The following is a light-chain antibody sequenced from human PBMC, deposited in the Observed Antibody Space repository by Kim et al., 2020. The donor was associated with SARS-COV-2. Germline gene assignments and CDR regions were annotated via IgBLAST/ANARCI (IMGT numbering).Light chain of an antibody. CDR3: QVWYNSSDDV. CDR2: YDS. V-gene: IGLV3-21*04. CDR1: DKGSKR. J-gene: IGLJ1*01. Sequence: ASGRTAASTCGGNDKGSKRVPCYQQQPGQAPVLVIYYDSGRPSGSPERCSCSNSWNTATLTISRGEAGDEADYYWQVWYNSSDDVFGTGTKVTVL.